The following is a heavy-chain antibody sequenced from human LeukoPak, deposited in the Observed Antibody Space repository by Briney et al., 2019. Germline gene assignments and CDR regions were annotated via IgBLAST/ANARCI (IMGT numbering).Heavy chain of an antibody. V-gene: IGHV3-13*04. CDR2: IDTAGDT. CDR1: GFTFSNYD. J-gene: IGHJ2*01. D-gene: IGHD2-15*01. Sequence: PGGSLRLSCAASGFTFSNYDIHWVRQVTGKGLEWVSSIDTAGDTYYPGSVKGRFTISRENAKNSVYLQMNTLRVGDTAVYYCAREVRESGLRYFDLWGRGTLATVSS. CDR3: AREVRESGLRYFDL.